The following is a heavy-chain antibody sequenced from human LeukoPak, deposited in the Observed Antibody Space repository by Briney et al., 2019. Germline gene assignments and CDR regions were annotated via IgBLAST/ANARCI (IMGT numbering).Heavy chain of an antibody. CDR2: IYWDDEK. J-gene: IGHJ4*02. D-gene: IGHD2-8*01. CDR3: AHLNFYTDGGYSRAFDY. CDR1: GFSLTTYGVG. Sequence: SGPTLVEPTQTLTLTCTVSGFSLTTYGVGVGWIRQPPGKALEGLALIYWDDEKRYRPSLRTRLTITKDTSKSQVVLTLTNMDPGDTATYYCAHLNFYTDGGYSRAFDYWGQGTLVTVSS. V-gene: IGHV2-5*02.